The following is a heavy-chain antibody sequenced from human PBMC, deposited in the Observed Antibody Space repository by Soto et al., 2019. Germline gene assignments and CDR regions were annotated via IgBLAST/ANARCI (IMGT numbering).Heavy chain of an antibody. J-gene: IGHJ4*02. Sequence: TGGALRLSCADSGFTCSSYAMHWVRQAPGKGLEWVAVISYDGSNKYYADSVKGRFTISRDNSKNTLYLQMNSLRAEDTAVYYCARGGSSPRDLDYWGQGTLVTVS. CDR3: ARGGSSPRDLDY. CDR1: GFTCSSYA. D-gene: IGHD2-15*01. CDR2: ISYDGSNK. V-gene: IGHV3-30-3*01.